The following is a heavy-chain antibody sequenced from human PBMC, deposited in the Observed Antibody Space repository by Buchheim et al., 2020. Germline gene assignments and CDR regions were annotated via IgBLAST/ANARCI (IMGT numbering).Heavy chain of an antibody. V-gene: IGHV3-30*02. J-gene: IGHJ6*02. CDR3: AKDVLMVYATLYYYYGMDV. D-gene: IGHD2-8*01. CDR1: GFTFSSYG. Sequence: QVQLVESGGGVVQPGRSLRLSCAASGFTFSSYGMHWVRQAPGKGLEWVAFIRYDGSNKYYADSVKGRFTISRDNSKNTLYLQMNNLRAEDTAVYYCAKDVLMVYATLYYYYGMDVWGQGTT. CDR2: IRYDGSNK.